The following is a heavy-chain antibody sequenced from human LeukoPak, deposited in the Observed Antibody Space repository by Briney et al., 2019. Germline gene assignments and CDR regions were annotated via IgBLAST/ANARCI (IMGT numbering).Heavy chain of an antibody. CDR2: ISWNSGSI. CDR1: GFTFDDYA. Sequence: PGRSLRLSCAASGFTFDDYAMHWVRQAPGKGLEWVSGISWNSGSIGYADSAKGRFTISRDNAKNSLYPQMNSLRAEDTALYYCAKDIGSSSGDYWGQGTLVTVSS. V-gene: IGHV3-9*01. CDR3: AKDIGSSSGDY. D-gene: IGHD6-6*01. J-gene: IGHJ4*02.